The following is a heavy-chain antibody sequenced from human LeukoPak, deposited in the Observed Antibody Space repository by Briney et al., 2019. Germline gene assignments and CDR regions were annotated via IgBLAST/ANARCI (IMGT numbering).Heavy chain of an antibody. CDR1: GGTFSSYA. V-gene: IGHV1-69*04. CDR3: ARDQPEGAGDY. D-gene: IGHD1-14*01. Sequence: GASVKVSCKASGGTFSSYAISWVRQAPGQGLEWMGRIIPILGIANYAQKFQGRVTITADKSTSTAYMELSSLRSEDTAVYYCARDQPEGAGDYWGQGTLVTVSS. CDR2: IIPILGIA. J-gene: IGHJ4*02.